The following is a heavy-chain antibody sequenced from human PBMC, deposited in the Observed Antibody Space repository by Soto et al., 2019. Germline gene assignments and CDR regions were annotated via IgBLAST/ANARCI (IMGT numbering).Heavy chain of an antibody. V-gene: IGHV3-23*01. CDR2: ISGSGGSS. J-gene: IGHJ6*02. CDR3: AKVTKRAAAGRYEYYKYGMDV. D-gene: IGHD6-13*01. Sequence: PGGSLRLSCAASGFAFSTYAMTWVRQAPGKGLEWVSAISGSGGSSYYAASVKGRFTISRDNSKNTVYLQMNGLRAEDTALYFCAKVTKRAAAGRYEYYKYGMDVWGQGTTVTVSS. CDR1: GFAFSTYA.